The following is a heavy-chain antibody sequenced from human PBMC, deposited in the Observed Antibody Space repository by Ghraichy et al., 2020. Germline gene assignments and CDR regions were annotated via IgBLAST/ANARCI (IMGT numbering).Heavy chain of an antibody. Sequence: ETLSLTCAASGFTFSSYSMNWVRQAPGKGLEWVSSISSSSSYIYYADSVKGRFTISRDNAKNSLYLQMNSLRAEDTAVYYCARDQGSGGGFDYWGQGTLVTVSS. D-gene: IGHD6-19*01. CDR2: ISSSSSYI. CDR1: GFTFSSYS. J-gene: IGHJ4*02. V-gene: IGHV3-21*01. CDR3: ARDQGSGGGFDY.